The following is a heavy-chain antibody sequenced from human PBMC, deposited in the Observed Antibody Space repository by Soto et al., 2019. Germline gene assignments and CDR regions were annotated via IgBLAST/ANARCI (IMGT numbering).Heavy chain of an antibody. CDR2: INPNSGGT. Sequence: ASVKVSCKASGYTFTGYYMHWVRQAPGQGLEWMGWINPNSGGTNYAQKFQGRVTMTRDTSISTAYMELSRLRSDDTAVYYCAREIATIFGVVIIPVWSGMDVWGQGTTVTAP. J-gene: IGHJ6*02. CDR3: AREIATIFGVVIIPVWSGMDV. V-gene: IGHV1-2*02. D-gene: IGHD3-3*01. CDR1: GYTFTGYY.